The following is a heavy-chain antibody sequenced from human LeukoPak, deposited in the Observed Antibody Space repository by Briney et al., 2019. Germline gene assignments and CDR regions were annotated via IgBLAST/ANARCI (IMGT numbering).Heavy chain of an antibody. Sequence: GGSLRLSCAASGFTFSDYYMSWIRQAPGKGLEWVSYISSSGSTIYYADSVKGRFTISRDNSKNTLYLQMNSLRAEDTAVYYCAKSRGYCSGGSCYSDYWGQGTLVTVSS. CDR3: AKSRGYCSGGSCYSDY. CDR2: ISSSGSTI. V-gene: IGHV3-11*01. CDR1: GFTFSDYY. D-gene: IGHD2-15*01. J-gene: IGHJ4*02.